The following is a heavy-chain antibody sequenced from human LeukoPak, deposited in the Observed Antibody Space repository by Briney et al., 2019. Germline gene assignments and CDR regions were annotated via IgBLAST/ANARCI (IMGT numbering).Heavy chain of an antibody. D-gene: IGHD3-10*01. CDR3: AKSSVWTMVRVVSYFDD. V-gene: IGHV3-23*01. Sequence: SGETLRLSCAASGLTFSNYGMTWVRQAPGKGLEWVSGISGSGDNTWYADSVQGRFTISRDNSKKTLYLQMHSLRAEDTAVYYCAKSSVWTMVRVVSYFDDWGQGIQVTVSS. J-gene: IGHJ4*02. CDR2: ISGSGDNT. CDR1: GLTFSNYG.